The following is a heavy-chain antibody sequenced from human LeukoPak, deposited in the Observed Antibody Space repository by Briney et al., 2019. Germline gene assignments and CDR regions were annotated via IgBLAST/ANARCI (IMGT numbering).Heavy chain of an antibody. Sequence: GGSLRLSCAASGFTFSNYGMHWVRQAPGKGLEWVAVISYDGSNKYYADSVKGRFTISRDNSKNTLYLQMNSLRAEDTAVYYCAKVGLGYCSSTSCLSNSWFDPWGQGTLVTVSS. J-gene: IGHJ5*02. D-gene: IGHD2-2*01. CDR3: AKVGLGYCSSTSCLSNSWFDP. CDR1: GFTFSNYG. CDR2: ISYDGSNK. V-gene: IGHV3-30*18.